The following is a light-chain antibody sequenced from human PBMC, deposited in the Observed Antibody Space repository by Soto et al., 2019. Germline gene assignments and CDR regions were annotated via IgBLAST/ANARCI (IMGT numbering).Light chain of an antibody. CDR1: EDISNF. CDR3: QHFDRLPLT. Sequence: DIQMTQSPSSLSASVGDRVTISCQASEDISNFLNWYQQKPGKAPKIHIYDASVLEAAVPSRFSGGGSGTHFTLSISNVQAEDVGTYYCQHFDRLPLTVGGGPNVEIK. J-gene: IGKJ4*01. V-gene: IGKV1-33*01. CDR2: DAS.